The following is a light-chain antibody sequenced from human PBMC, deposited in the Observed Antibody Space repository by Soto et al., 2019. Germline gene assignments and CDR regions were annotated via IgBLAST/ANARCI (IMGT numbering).Light chain of an antibody. CDR3: QQYAGPPTT. V-gene: IGKV3-11*01. Sequence: EGVLTQSPATLSLSPGEKAILSCRASQDINTYLGWYQQKPGQPPRLLIYDASNRASGIPARFSGSGSGTDFTLTISRLEPEDFAVYFCQQYAGPPTTFGQGTRLEI. CDR2: DAS. J-gene: IGKJ5*01. CDR1: QDINTY.